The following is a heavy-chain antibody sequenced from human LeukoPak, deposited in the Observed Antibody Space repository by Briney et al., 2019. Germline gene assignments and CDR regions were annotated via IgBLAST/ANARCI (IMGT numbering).Heavy chain of an antibody. V-gene: IGHV3-64*02. CDR3: AKATVSGYGNFDS. Sequence: GGSLRLSCAASGFTFSSYAMHWVRQAPGKGLEYVSAISSNGGGTYYADSVKGRFTISRDNSKDTLYLQMNSLRAEDTAVYYCAKATVSGYGNFDSWGQGTLVTVSS. CDR1: GFTFSSYA. J-gene: IGHJ4*02. D-gene: IGHD5-12*01. CDR2: ISSNGGGT.